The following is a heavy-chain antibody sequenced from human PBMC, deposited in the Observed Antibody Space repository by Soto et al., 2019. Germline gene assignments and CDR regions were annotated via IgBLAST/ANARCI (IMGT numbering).Heavy chain of an antibody. J-gene: IGHJ4*02. D-gene: IGHD3-22*01. V-gene: IGHV3-30*18. CDR2: ISYDGGNK. CDR3: AKDSSGYPGGYFDY. CDR1: GFTFHDYG. Sequence: GGSLRLSCAASGFTFHDYGMHWVRQAPGKGLEWVAVISYDGGNKFYADFVKGRFTISRDNSKDILYLQMNSLRTEDTAVYYCAKDSSGYPGGYFDYWGQGTLVTVSS.